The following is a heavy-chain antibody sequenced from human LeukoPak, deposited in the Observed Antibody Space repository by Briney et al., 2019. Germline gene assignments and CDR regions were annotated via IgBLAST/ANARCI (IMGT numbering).Heavy chain of an antibody. CDR1: GFTFSSYA. CDR3: AKEVVGAAAGMRGYYFDY. CDR2: ISSSGSTI. Sequence: GGSLRLSCAASGFTFSSYAMSWVRQAPGKGLEWVSYISSSGSTIYYADSVKGRFTISRDNAKNSMYLQMSSLRAEDTAVYYCAKEVVGAAAGMRGYYFDYWGQGTLVTVSS. V-gene: IGHV3-48*03. D-gene: IGHD6-13*01. J-gene: IGHJ4*02.